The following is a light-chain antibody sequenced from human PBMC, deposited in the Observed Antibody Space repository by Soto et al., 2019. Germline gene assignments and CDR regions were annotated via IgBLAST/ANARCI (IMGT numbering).Light chain of an antibody. V-gene: IGKV3-15*01. CDR3: QHYIAWPE. Sequence: EIVMTQSPATLSVSPGERATLSRRASQSVSSNLAWYQQKPGQAPRLLIYDASTRATGIPARFSGSGSGTEFTLTISSLQSEDFAVYYCQHYIAWPEFGQGTKVDIK. CDR2: DAS. J-gene: IGKJ1*01. CDR1: QSVSSN.